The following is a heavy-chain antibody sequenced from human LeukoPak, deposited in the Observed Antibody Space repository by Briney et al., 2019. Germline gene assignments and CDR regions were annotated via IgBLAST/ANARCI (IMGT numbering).Heavy chain of an antibody. J-gene: IGHJ4*02. Sequence: VASVKVSCKASGYTFTSYAMHWVRQAPGQRLEWMGWINAGNGNTKYSQKFQGRVTITRDTSASTAYMELSSLRSEDTAVYYCARIPAGQYYFDYWGQGTLVTVSS. CDR2: INAGNGNT. D-gene: IGHD2-2*01. V-gene: IGHV1-3*01. CDR1: GYTFTSYA. CDR3: ARIPAGQYYFDY.